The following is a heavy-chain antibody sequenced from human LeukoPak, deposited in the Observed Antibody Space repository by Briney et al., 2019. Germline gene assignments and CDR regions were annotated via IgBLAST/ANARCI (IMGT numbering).Heavy chain of an antibody. J-gene: IGHJ4*02. D-gene: IGHD6-19*01. CDR2: IGSSGTNR. CDR3: ALLAVASDYDY. CDR1: EFPFSFYE. V-gene: IGHV3-48*03. Sequence: GGSLRLSCAVSEFPFSFYEMDWVRQAPGKGLEWVSNIGSSGTNRYYADSVKGRFSISRDNAKSSLYLQMNSLRVEDTAVYYCALLAVASDYDYWGQGALVTVSS.